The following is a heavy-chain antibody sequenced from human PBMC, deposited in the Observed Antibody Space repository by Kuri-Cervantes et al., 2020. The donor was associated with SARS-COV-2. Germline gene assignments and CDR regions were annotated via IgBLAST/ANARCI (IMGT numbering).Heavy chain of an antibody. Sequence: ESLKISCTVSGGSISSSSYYWGWIRQPPGKGLEWIGSIYYSGSTYYNPSLKSRVTISVDPSKNQFSLKLSSVTAADTAVYYCASYVVVPAAPLDYWGQGTLVTVSS. CDR2: IYYSGST. D-gene: IGHD2-2*01. V-gene: IGHV4-39*01. CDR1: GGSISSSSYY. J-gene: IGHJ4*02. CDR3: ASYVVVPAAPLDY.